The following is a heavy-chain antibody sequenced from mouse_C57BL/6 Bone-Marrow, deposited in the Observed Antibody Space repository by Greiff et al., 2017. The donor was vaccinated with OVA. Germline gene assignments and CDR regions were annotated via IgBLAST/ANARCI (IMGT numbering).Heavy chain of an antibody. CDR1: GYTFTSYW. CDR3: VRLRRNAMDY. V-gene: IGHV1-72*01. J-gene: IGHJ4*01. Sequence: QVQLQQSGAELVKPGASVKLSCKASGYTFTSYWMHWVKQRPGRGLEWIGRIDPYSGGTKYNEKFKSKATLTVDKPSSTAYMQLSSLTSEDSAVYYCVRLRRNAMDYWGQGTSVTVSA. CDR2: IDPYSGGT. D-gene: IGHD2-12*01.